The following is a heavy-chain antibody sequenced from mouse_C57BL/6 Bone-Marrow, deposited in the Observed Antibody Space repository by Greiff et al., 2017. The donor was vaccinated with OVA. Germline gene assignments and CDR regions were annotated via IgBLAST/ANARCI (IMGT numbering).Heavy chain of an antibody. CDR2: INPGSGGT. V-gene: IGHV1-54*01. J-gene: IGHJ2*02. CDR3: ARDGSYSKDY. CDR1: GYAFTNYL. Sequence: QVQLQQSGAELVRPGTSVKVSCKASGYAFTNYLIEWVKQRPGQGLEWIGVINPGSGGTNYNEKFKGKATLTADKSSSTAYMQLSSLTSEDSAVYFCARDGSYSKDYWGQGTSLTVSS. D-gene: IGHD1-1*01.